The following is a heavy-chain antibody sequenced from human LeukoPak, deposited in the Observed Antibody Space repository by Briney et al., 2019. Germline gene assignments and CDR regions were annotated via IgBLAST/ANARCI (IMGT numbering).Heavy chain of an antibody. D-gene: IGHD3-22*01. CDR3: AKEGIYYDGSVYYSGYFDY. J-gene: IGHJ4*02. Sequence: GGSLRLSCAASGFTFSSYSMNWVRQAPGKGLEWVSSISSSSSYIYYADSVKGRFTISRDNSKNTLYLQMNSLRAEDTAVFYCAKEGIYYDGSVYYSGYFDYWGQGTLVTVSS. CDR1: GFTFSSYS. V-gene: IGHV3-21*04. CDR2: ISSSSSYI.